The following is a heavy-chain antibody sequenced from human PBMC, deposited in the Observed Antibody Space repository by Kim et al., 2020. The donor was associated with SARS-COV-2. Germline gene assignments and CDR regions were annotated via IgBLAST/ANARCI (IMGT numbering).Heavy chain of an antibody. CDR2: LYYTENT. V-gene: IGHV4-61*01. CDR1: GDSLTSRYHY. Sequence: SETLSLTCSVSGDSLTSRYHYWSWIRQPPGKGLEWIGYLYYTENTNYSPSLRNRVSISLDTSKNEFSLKVTSVTAADTAVYFCARVTWDSFDMWGQGTMVSVSS. CDR3: ARVTWDSFDM. J-gene: IGHJ3*02. D-gene: IGHD1-26*01.